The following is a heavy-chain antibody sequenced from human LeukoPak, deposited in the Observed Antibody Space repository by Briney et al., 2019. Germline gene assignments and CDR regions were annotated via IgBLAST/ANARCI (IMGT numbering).Heavy chain of an antibody. CDR1: GYTFTDYY. CDR3: ATDGGSGSYDY. CDR2: VDPEDGET. Sequence: ASVKISCKVSGYTFTDYYMHWVQQAPGKGLEWMGLVDPEDGETIYAEKFQGRVTITADTSTDTAYMELSSLGSEDTAVYYCATDGGSGSYDYWGQGTLVTVSS. D-gene: IGHD3-10*01. J-gene: IGHJ4*02. V-gene: IGHV1-69-2*01.